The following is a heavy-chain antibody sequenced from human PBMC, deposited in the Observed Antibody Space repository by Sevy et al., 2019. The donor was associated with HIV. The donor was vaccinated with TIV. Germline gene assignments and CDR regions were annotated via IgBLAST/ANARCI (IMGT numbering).Heavy chain of an antibody. CDR1: GGSISSYY. Sequence: SETRSLTCTVSGGSISSYYWSWIRQPAGKGLEWIGRIYTSGSTNYNPSLKSRVTMSVDTSKNQFSLRLSSVTAADTAVYYCARDSGSAAALDYWGQGTLVTVSS. D-gene: IGHD6-13*01. CDR2: IYTSGST. J-gene: IGHJ4*02. CDR3: ARDSGSAAALDY. V-gene: IGHV4-4*07.